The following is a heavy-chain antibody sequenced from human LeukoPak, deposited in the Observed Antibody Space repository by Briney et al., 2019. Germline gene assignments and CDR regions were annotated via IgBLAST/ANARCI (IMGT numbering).Heavy chain of an antibody. V-gene: IGHV4-39*01. CDR3: AKQQLVRCFDY. J-gene: IGHJ4*02. Sequence: SETLSLTCTVSGGSITSSSYYWGWIRQPPGKGLEWIGSIFYSGSTYYNPSLKSRVTISVDTSKTQFSLKLSSVAAADTAVYYCAKQQLVRCFDYWGQGTLVTVSS. CDR2: IFYSGST. D-gene: IGHD6-13*01. CDR1: GGSITSSSYY.